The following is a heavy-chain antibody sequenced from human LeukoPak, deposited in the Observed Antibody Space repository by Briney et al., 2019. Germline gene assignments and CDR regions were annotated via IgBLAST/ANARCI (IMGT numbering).Heavy chain of an antibody. CDR3: ARVGSIRVGAHNWFDP. CDR1: GGSISSGSYY. Sequence: SQTLSLTCTVSGGSISSGSYYWSWIRQHPGKGLEWIGYIYYNGSTYYHPSLKSRVTISVDTSKNQFSLKLSSVTAADTAVYYCARVGSIRVGAHNWFDPWGQGTLVTVSS. CDR2: IYYNGST. J-gene: IGHJ5*02. V-gene: IGHV4-31*03. D-gene: IGHD3-16*01.